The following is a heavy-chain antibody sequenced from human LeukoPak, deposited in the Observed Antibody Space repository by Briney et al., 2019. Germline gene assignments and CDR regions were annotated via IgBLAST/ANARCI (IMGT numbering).Heavy chain of an antibody. CDR2: MNQDGSHI. CDR3: ANMGYGSGSYTPHDAFDI. J-gene: IGHJ3*02. V-gene: IGHV3-7*03. D-gene: IGHD3-10*01. Sequence: GGSLRLSCAASGLTFSNYWMSWVRQAPGKGLEWLANMNQDGSHIYYVDSVKGRFTISRDNAKNSLYLQMNSLRAEDTALYYCANMGYGSGSYTPHDAFDIWGQGTMVTVSS. CDR1: GLTFSNYW.